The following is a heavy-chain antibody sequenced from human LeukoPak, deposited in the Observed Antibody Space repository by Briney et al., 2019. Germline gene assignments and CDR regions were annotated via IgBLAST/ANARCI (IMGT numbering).Heavy chain of an antibody. CDR1: GFTFSFHW. Sequence: PGGSLRLSCAASGFTFSFHWMNWVRQAPGKGLEWVANIHHDGSEEYYADSVKGRFTISRDNAKKSLYLQMNSLRAEDTAVYYCARDGGIRGRLAYFDYWGQGTPVTVSS. D-gene: IGHD3-16*01. CDR3: ARDGGIRGRLAYFDY. J-gene: IGHJ4*02. V-gene: IGHV3-7*01. CDR2: IHHDGSEE.